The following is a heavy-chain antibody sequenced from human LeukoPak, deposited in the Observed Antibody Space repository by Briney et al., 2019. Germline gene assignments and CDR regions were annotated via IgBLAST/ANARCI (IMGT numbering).Heavy chain of an antibody. CDR2: INLDGTEE. D-gene: IGHD3/OR15-3a*01. Sequence: GGSLRLSCAASGFVFITFWMTWVRQAPGKGLEWVANINLDGTEEHYVDSSLKGRFTISRDNAKNSLYLQMTSLRVEDTAVYYCASGRHDFLHWGQGTLVTVSS. J-gene: IGHJ4*02. V-gene: IGHV3-7*01. CDR1: GFVFITFW. CDR3: ASGRHDFLH.